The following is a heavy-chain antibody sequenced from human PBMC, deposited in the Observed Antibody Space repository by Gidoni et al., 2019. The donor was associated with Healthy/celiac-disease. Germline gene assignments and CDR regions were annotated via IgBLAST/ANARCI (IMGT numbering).Heavy chain of an antibody. CDR1: GFTVSSNY. D-gene: IGHD2-15*01. CDR3: ASSWPGSYYDY. Sequence: EVQLVESGGGLDQPGGALSLSCAASGFTVSSNYMSWVRQAPGKGLEWVSVIYSGGSTYYADSVKGRFTISRDNSKNTLYLQMNSLRAEDTAVYYCASSWPGSYYDYWGQGTLVTVSS. J-gene: IGHJ4*02. V-gene: IGHV3-66*02. CDR2: IYSGGST.